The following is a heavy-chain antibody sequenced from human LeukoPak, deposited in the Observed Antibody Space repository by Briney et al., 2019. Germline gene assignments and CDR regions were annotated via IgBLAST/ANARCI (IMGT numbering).Heavy chain of an antibody. Sequence: ASVKVSCKASGYTFTSYAMHWVRQAPGQRLEWMGWINAGNGNTKYSQKFQGRVTITRDTSASTAYMGLSSLRSEDTAVYYCARDGDYDAFDIWGQGTMVTVSS. CDR3: ARDGDYDAFDI. CDR1: GYTFTSYA. CDR2: INAGNGNT. J-gene: IGHJ3*02. V-gene: IGHV1-3*01. D-gene: IGHD4-17*01.